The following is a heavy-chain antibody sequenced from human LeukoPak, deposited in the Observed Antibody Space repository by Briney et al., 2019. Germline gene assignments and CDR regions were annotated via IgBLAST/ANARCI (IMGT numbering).Heavy chain of an antibody. Sequence: GGSLRLSCAASGFTFSDYYMNWVPQAPGKGLEWVSSISSSSTIYYADSVKGRFIISRDNAKNSLYLQMNSLRAEDTAVYYCARDIVVVPAAIGSYYYFDYWGQGTLVTVSS. J-gene: IGHJ4*02. V-gene: IGHV3-69-1*02. D-gene: IGHD2-2*01. CDR3: ARDIVVVPAAIGSYYYFDY. CDR1: GFTFSDYY. CDR2: ISSSSTI.